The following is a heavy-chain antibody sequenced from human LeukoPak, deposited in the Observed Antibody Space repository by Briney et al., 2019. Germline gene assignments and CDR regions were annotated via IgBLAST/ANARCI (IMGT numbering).Heavy chain of an antibody. CDR3: AKGKSYSGSYYDY. V-gene: IGHV3-48*04. CDR2: IRSGGTNT. Sequence: GGSLRLSCAASGFTFSSFSMNWVRQAPGKGLEWVSYIRSGGTNTDYTGSVKGRFTISRDNAKNSLYLQMNSLRAEDTAVYYCAKGKSYSGSYYDYWGQGTLVTVSS. D-gene: IGHD1-26*01. J-gene: IGHJ4*02. CDR1: GFTFSSFS.